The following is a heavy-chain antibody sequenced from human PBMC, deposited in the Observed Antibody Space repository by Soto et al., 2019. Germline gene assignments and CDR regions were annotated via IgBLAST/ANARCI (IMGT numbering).Heavy chain of an antibody. CDR1: GGSFRGYH. CDR3: ARWVTMVRGLTAHYYYYYMDV. Sequence: QVQLQQWGAGLLKPSETLSLTCAVYGGSFRGYHWSWIRQPPGKGLEWIGEINHSGSTNYHPSLKSRVTISLDTSKNQFSLKLSSVTAADTAVYYCARWVTMVRGLTAHYYYYYMDVWGKGTTVTVSS. D-gene: IGHD3-10*01. CDR2: INHSGST. J-gene: IGHJ6*03. V-gene: IGHV4-34*01.